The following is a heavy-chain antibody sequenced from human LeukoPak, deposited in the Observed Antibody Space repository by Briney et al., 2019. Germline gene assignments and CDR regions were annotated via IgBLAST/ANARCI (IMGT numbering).Heavy chain of an antibody. D-gene: IGHD6-19*01. CDR3: GGGARVYSSGWYGSRIDY. CDR2: RSSSSSTI. Sequence: PGGSLRLSCAASGFTFSSYDMYWVRQAPGKGLECVSYRSSSSSTIYYADSVKGRFTISRDNAKNSLYLQMNSLRAEDTAVYYCGGGARVYSSGWYGSRIDYWGQGTLVTVSS. J-gene: IGHJ4*02. V-gene: IGHV3-48*01. CDR1: GFTFSSYD.